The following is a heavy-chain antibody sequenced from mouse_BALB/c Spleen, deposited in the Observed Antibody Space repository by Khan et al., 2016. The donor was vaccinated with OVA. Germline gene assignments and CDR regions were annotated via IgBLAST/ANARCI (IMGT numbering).Heavy chain of an antibody. J-gene: IGHJ2*01. CDR3: ARTARIKY. CDR2: IRYSGST. V-gene: IGHV3-1*02. D-gene: IGHD1-2*01. Sequence: VKRQGSGPGLVKPSQSLSLTCTVTGYSITSGYGWNWIRQFPGNKLEWVGYIRYSGSTNYNPTFKSRISIPRDTSTNQFFLQLNTVTTEDTATYYCARTARIKYWGQGTTLTVSS. CDR1: GYSITSGYG.